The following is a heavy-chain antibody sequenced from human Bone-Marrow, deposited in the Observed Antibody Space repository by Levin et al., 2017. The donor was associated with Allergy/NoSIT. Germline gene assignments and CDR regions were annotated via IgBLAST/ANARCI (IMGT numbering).Heavy chain of an antibody. CDR1: GFTFSDYY. J-gene: IGHJ4*02. CDR2: ISSSSSYT. V-gene: IGHV3-11*05. D-gene: IGHD3-9*01. CDR3: ARDPEEHTLLRYFDY. Sequence: GSLKISCAASGFTFSDYYMSWIRQAPGKGLECVSYISSSSSYTKYADSVKGRFTISRDNAKNSLYLQMNSLRAEDTAVYYCARDPEEHTLLRYFDYWGQGTLVTVSS.